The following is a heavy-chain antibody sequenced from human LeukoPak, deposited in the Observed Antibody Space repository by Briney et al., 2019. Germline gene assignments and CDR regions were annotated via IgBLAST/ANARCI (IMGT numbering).Heavy chain of an antibody. CDR3: ARGIDSDAFDI. Sequence: SETLSLTCTVSGGSISSYYWSWIRQPPGKGLEWIGYIYYSGSTNYNPSLKSRVTISVDTSKNQFSLKLSSVTAADTAVYYCARGIDSDAFDIWGQGTMVTVSS. CDR2: IYYSGST. J-gene: IGHJ3*02. V-gene: IGHV4-59*01. CDR1: GGSISSYY.